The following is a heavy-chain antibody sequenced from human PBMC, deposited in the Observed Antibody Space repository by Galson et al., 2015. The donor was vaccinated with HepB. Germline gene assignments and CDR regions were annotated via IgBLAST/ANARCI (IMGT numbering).Heavy chain of an antibody. CDR2: TYYRAKWYN. D-gene: IGHD2-15*01. CDR1: GDSVSSNNAA. J-gene: IGHJ6*02. Sequence: CAISGDSVSSNNAAWYWIRQSPSRGLEWLGRTYYRAKWYNDYAVSVRGRITINPDTSKNQFSLHLNFVTPEDTAVYYCARVAGTIYYYGMDVWGQGTTVTVSS. V-gene: IGHV6-1*01. CDR3: ARVAGTIYYYGMDV.